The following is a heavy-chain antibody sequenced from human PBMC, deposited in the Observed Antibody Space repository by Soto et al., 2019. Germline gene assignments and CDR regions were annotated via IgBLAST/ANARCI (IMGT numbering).Heavy chain of an antibody. Sequence: GESLKISCKGSGYSFTSYWISWVRQMPGKGRQWMGRIAPSASSTTSSPSFQGHVTISADTSISTAYLQWSSLKASETAMYYCASLTGTTRYYYGMDVWGQGTTVTVSS. CDR2: IAPSASST. V-gene: IGHV5-10-1*01. D-gene: IGHD1-7*01. J-gene: IGHJ6*02. CDR3: ASLTGTTRYYYGMDV. CDR1: GYSFTSYW.